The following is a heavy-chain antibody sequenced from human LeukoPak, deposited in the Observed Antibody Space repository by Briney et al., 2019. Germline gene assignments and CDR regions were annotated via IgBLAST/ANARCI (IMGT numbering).Heavy chain of an antibody. CDR1: GYSIRSGYS. D-gene: IGHD3-3*01. Sequence: SETLSLICSLSGYSIRSGYSWTWIRQPPGKGLEWIGNMYHSGSTYNNPSLKSRLTISVDTSKNQFTLQLSSVSAADTAVYYCARGGGNGVGWVGQYYYMDVWRKGTTVTDCS. J-gene: IGHJ6*03. CDR2: MYHSGST. CDR3: ARGGGNGVGWVGQYYYMDV. V-gene: IGHV4-38-2*02.